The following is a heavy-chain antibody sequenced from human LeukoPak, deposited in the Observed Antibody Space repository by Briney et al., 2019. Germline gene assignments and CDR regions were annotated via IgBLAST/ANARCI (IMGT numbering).Heavy chain of an antibody. CDR3: ARGASGNYFDY. D-gene: IGHD6-25*01. J-gene: IGHJ4*02. Sequence: SETLSLTCTVSGGSINSYYWSWIRQPPGKGLEWIGYIYYSGSTNYNPSLKSRVTISVDTSKNQFSLKLSSVTAADTAVYYCARGASGNYFDYWGQGTLVTVSS. V-gene: IGHV4-59*01. CDR1: GGSINSYY. CDR2: IYYSGST.